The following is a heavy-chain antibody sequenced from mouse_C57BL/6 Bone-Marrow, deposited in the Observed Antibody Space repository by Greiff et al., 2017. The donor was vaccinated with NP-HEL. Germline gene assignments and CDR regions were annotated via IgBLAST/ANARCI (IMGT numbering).Heavy chain of an antibody. CDR1: GYTFTSYG. CDR3: AGSRGNGDY. J-gene: IGHJ2*01. CDR2: INPSSGYT. Sequence: VQLQQSGAELAKPGASVKLSCTASGYTFTSYGMHWVKQSPGQGLEWIGDINPSSGYTKYNQKFKDKATLTADKSSIKAYMQLSSLTYEDSAVYYRAGSRGNGDYWGQGTTLTVSS. V-gene: IGHV1-7*01. D-gene: IGHD2-1*01.